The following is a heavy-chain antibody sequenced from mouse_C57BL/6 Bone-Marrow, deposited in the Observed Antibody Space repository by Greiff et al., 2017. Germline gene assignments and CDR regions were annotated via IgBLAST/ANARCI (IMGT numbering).Heavy chain of an antibody. CDR3: ARQRTGYYIDD. D-gene: IGHD4-1*01. Sequence: EVMLVESGGDLVKPGGSLKLSCAASGFTFSSYGMSWVRQTPDKRLEWVATISSGGSYTYYPDSVKGRFTISRDNAKNTLYLQRSSLKSEDTAICYCARQRTGYYIDDWGQGTTLTVSS. CDR2: ISSGGSYT. J-gene: IGHJ2*01. CDR1: GFTFSSYG. V-gene: IGHV5-6*01.